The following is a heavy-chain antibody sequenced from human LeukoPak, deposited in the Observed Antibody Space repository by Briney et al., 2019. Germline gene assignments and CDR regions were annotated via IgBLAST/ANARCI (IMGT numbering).Heavy chain of an antibody. CDR3: ARDIVVVPDYYYGMDV. V-gene: IGHV3-30-3*01. Sequence: PGRSLRLSCAASGFTFSSYAMHWVRQAPGKGLEWVAVISYDGSSKYYADSVKGRFTISRDNSKNTLYLQMNSLRAEDTAVYYCARDIVVVPDYYYGMDVWGQGTTVTVSS. D-gene: IGHD2-2*01. CDR2: ISYDGSSK. CDR1: GFTFSSYA. J-gene: IGHJ6*02.